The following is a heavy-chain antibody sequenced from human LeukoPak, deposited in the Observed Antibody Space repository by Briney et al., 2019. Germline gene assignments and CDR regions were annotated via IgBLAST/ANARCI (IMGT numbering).Heavy chain of an antibody. CDR1: GYTFTGHY. J-gene: IGHJ3*02. CDR3: ARALVPGIRYFDWLSKYSDAFDI. D-gene: IGHD3-9*01. CDR2: INPNSGGT. Sequence: GASVKVSCKASGYTFTGHYIHWVRQAPGQGLEWMGWINPNSGGTNYAQKLQGRVTMTTDTSTSTAYMELRSLRSDDTAVYYCARALVPGIRYFDWLSKYSDAFDIWGQGTMVTVSS. V-gene: IGHV1-2*02.